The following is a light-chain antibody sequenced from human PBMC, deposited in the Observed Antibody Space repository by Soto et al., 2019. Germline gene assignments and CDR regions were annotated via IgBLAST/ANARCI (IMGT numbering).Light chain of an antibody. CDR3: QQYGSSRT. CDR1: QSVSSSY. Sequence: EIVLTQSPGTLSLSPGERATLSCRASQSVSSSYLAWYQQKPGQAPRLLIYGASSRATGIPDRFSGSGSGTDFTLTIRRLGPEDFAVYYCQQYGSSRTFGQGTKVEIK. J-gene: IGKJ1*01. CDR2: GAS. V-gene: IGKV3-20*01.